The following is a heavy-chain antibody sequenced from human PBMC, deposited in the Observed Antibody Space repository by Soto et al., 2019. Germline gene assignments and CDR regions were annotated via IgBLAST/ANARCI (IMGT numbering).Heavy chain of an antibody. CDR1: GYQFTGSY. CDR3: ARQSCSGTDCYWYFDF. CDR2: INPDTGST. D-gene: IGHD2-15*01. V-gene: IGHV1-46*01. J-gene: IGHJ4*02. Sequence: QVLLVQSGAEVQRPGASINISCQATGYQFTGSYLHWIRRAPGHGLQWMGMINPDTGSTTYAETFQGRAAMSTNRSAGTVYLGLGGLTSDDTATYYCARQSCSGTDCYWYFDFWGQGTFFTVSS.